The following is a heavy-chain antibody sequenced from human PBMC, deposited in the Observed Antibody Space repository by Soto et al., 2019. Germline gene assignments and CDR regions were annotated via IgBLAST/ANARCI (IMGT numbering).Heavy chain of an antibody. J-gene: IGHJ6*02. CDR1: GYTFTGYY. Sequence: GASVKVSCKASGYTFTGYYMHWVRQAPGQGLEWMGWINPNSGGTNYAQKFQGWVTMTRDTSISTAYMELSRLRSDDTAVYYCARGDYDFWSGFSWSMDVWGQGTTVTVSS. D-gene: IGHD3-3*01. CDR2: INPNSGGT. CDR3: ARGDYDFWSGFSWSMDV. V-gene: IGHV1-2*04.